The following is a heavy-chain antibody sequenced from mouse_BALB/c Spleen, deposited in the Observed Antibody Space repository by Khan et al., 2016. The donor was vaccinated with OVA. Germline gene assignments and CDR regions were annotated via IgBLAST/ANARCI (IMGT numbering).Heavy chain of an antibody. D-gene: IGHD1-1*01. Sequence: QVQLQQSGPELVRPGASMKMSCKASGYTLTSYYIHWVKQRPGQGLEWIGWIYPVDGSTKYNEKFKGKSTLTADRSSSTAYMLLSSLTSEDSAIYFCARGYYGYLDYWGQGTTLTVAA. CDR2: IYPVDGST. CDR1: GYTLTSYY. J-gene: IGHJ2*01. V-gene: IGHV1S56*01. CDR3: ARGYYGYLDY.